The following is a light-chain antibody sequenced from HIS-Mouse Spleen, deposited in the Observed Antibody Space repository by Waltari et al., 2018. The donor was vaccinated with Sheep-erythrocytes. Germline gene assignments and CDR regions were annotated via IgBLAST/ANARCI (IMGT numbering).Light chain of an antibody. J-gene: IGKJ2*01. Sequence: AIQMTQSPSSLSASVGDRVTITCRASQGLRNDLGWYQQKPKKSPKVLIYAASSLQSGVPSRFSGSGSGTDFTLTSSSLQPEDFATYYSLQDYNYPYTIGQGTKLEIK. CDR2: AAS. CDR3: LQDYNYPYT. CDR1: QGLRND. V-gene: IGKV1-6*01.